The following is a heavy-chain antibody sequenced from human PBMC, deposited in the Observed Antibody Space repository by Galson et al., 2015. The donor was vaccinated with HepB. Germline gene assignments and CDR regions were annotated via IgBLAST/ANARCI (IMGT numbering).Heavy chain of an antibody. V-gene: IGHV3-15*07. CDR1: GFTFSNAW. Sequence: SLRLSCAASGFTFSNAWMNWVRQAPGKGLEWAGRIKSKTDGGTTDYAAPVKGRFTISRDDSKNTLYLQMNSLKTEDTAVYYCTTDVVFRVYYYGMDVWGQGTTVTVSS. CDR3: TTDVVFRVYYYGMDV. CDR2: IKSKTDGGTT. D-gene: IGHD2-15*01. J-gene: IGHJ6*02.